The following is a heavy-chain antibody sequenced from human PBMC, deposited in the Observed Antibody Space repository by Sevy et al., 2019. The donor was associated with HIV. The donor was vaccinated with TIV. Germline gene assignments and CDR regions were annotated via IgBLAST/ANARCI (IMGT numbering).Heavy chain of an antibody. CDR3: ARDLRYRLGMDV. Sequence: GGSLRLSCTGSGFMYGDYAINWVRQAPGKGLEWLGFIRRKAYGGTTQYAASVKGRFTISRDNAKNSLYLQMNSLRAEDTAVYYCARDLRYRLGMDVWGQGTTVTVSS. CDR2: IRRKAYGGTT. D-gene: IGHD5-18*01. J-gene: IGHJ6*02. CDR1: GFMYGDYA. V-gene: IGHV3-49*04.